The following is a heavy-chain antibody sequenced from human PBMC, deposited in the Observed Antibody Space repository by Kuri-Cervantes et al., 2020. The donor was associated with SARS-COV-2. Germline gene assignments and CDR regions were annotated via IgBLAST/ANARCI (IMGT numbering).Heavy chain of an antibody. J-gene: IGHJ5*02. V-gene: IGHV4-59*01. CDR1: GGSISSYY. CDR2: IYHSGST. D-gene: IGHD2-15*01. Sequence: SETLSLTCTVSGGSISSYYWSWIRQPPGKGLEWIGYIYHSGSTNYNPSLKSRVTISVDTSKNQFSLKLSSVTAADTAVYYCARVVRGWYPQGRKGDWFDPWGQGTLVTFSS. CDR3: ARVVRGWYPQGRKGDWFDP.